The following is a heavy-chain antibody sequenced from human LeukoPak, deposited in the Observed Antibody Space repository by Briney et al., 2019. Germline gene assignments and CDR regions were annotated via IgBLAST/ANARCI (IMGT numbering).Heavy chain of an antibody. V-gene: IGHV3-30-3*01. CDR2: ISYDGSNK. CDR3: ARGIGYFDL. Sequence: TGRSLRLSCAASGFTFSSYAMHWVRQAPGKGLEWVAVISYDGSNKYYAGSVKGRFTISRDNSKNTLYLQMNSLRAEDTAVYYCARGIGYFDLWGRGTLVTVSS. CDR1: GFTFSSYA. J-gene: IGHJ2*01.